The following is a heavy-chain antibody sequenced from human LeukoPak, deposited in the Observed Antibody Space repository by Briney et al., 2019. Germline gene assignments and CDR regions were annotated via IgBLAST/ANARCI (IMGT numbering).Heavy chain of an antibody. CDR1: TFTFSSYA. Sequence: GGSLRLSCAASTFTFSSYAMSWVRQAPGQGLEWVSAISVSGGSTYYADSVKGRFTISRDNSKNTLYLQMNSLRAEDTAVYYCARGTLEHCSGASCYPLDSWGQGTLVTVSS. CDR3: ARGTLEHCSGASCYPLDS. J-gene: IGHJ5*01. D-gene: IGHD2-15*01. CDR2: ISVSGGST. V-gene: IGHV3-23*01.